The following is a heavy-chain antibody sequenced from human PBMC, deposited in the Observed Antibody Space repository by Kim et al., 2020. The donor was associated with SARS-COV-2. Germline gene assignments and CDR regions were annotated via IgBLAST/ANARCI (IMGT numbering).Heavy chain of an antibody. CDR3: ARDWPRIAAAGSFDY. CDR1: GYTFTSYG. CDR2: ISAYNGNT. J-gene: IGHJ4*02. D-gene: IGHD6-13*01. V-gene: IGHV1-18*01. Sequence: ASVKVSCKASGYTFTSYGISWVRQAPGQGLEWMGWISAYNGNTNYAQKLQGRVTMTTDTSTSTAYMELRSLRSDDTAVYYCARDWPRIAAAGSFDYWGQGTLVTVSS.